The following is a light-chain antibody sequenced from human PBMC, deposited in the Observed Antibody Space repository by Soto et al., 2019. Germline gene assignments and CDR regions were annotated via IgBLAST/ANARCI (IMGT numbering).Light chain of an antibody. CDR1: QSVSSSY. Sequence: EIVLTQSPGPLSLSPGERDTLSGRASQSVSSSYLAWYQQKPGQAPRPLIYGASSRAIGIPDRFSGRGSGTDFTLTISRLEPEDFAVYYCQQYGSSPWTFGQGTKVEIK. CDR2: GAS. J-gene: IGKJ1*01. CDR3: QQYGSSPWT. V-gene: IGKV3-20*01.